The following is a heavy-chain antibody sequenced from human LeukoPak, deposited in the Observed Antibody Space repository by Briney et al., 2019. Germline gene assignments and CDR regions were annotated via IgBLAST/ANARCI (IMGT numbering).Heavy chain of an antibody. J-gene: IGHJ3*02. V-gene: IGHV5-51*01. CDR2: IYPGDSDT. D-gene: IGHD2-2*01. Sequence: PGESLKISCKGSGYSFTSYWIGWVRQMPGKGLEWMGIIYPGDSDTRYSPSFQGQVTISADKSLSTAYLQWSSLKASDTAMYYCARHPLTVVAGAVRAFDMWGQGTMVTVSS. CDR1: GYSFTSYW. CDR3: ARHPLTVVAGAVRAFDM.